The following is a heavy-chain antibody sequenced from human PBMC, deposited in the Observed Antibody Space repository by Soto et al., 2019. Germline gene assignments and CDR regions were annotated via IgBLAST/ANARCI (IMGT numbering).Heavy chain of an antibody. V-gene: IGHV1-18*01. Sequence: ASVKVSCKASGYTFTSYGMSWVRQAPGQGLEWMGWISAYNGKTSYAQKIQGRVTMTTDTSKRTAYIDLRSLRSEDTAVSYCARGAAQGGTVWFDPWGQGTILPLSS. J-gene: IGHJ5*02. CDR3: ARGAAQGGTVWFDP. CDR1: GYTFTSYG. D-gene: IGHD4-4*01. CDR2: ISAYNGKT.